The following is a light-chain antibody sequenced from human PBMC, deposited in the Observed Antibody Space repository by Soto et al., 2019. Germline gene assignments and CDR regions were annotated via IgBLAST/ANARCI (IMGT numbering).Light chain of an antibody. V-gene: IGKV1-39*01. Sequence: IQMTQSPSSLSASVGDRVTITCRSSEFIDTSVNWYQHKTGKAPHLLVYGASSLQVGVPSRFTGSASGTEFTLTITGLQPEDFVTYYCQQSFRTPETFGRGTKVEIK. CDR3: QQSFRTPET. J-gene: IGKJ4*02. CDR1: EFIDTS. CDR2: GAS.